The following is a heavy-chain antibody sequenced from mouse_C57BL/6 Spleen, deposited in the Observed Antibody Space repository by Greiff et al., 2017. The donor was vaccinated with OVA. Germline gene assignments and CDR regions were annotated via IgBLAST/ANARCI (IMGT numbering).Heavy chain of an antibody. Sequence: QVQLQQPGAELVKPGASVKVSCKASGYTFTSYWMHWVKQRPGQGLEWIGTIHPSDSDTNYNQKFKGKATLTVDKSSSTAYMQLSSLTSEDSAVYYCAIRSSDWDFEGWGTGTTVTVSA. CDR3: AIRSSDWDFEG. CDR1: GYTFTSYW. CDR2: IHPSDSDT. J-gene: IGHJ1*03. V-gene: IGHV1-74*01. D-gene: IGHD1-1*01.